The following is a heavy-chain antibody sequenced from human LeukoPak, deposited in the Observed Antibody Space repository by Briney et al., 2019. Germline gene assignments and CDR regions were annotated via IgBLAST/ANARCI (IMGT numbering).Heavy chain of an antibody. CDR1: GYTFTNYV. CDR2: INAGNGDT. D-gene: IGHD2-21*02. Sequence: ASVKVSCKASGYTFTNYVVHWVRQAPGQRPEWMGYINAGNGDTKYSKNFQDRVTITRDTSASTAYMEVSSLTSEDTALYSCVRDDCAADACYPGGYWGQGTQVTVSS. J-gene: IGHJ4*02. CDR3: VRDDCAADACYPGGY. V-gene: IGHV1-3*01.